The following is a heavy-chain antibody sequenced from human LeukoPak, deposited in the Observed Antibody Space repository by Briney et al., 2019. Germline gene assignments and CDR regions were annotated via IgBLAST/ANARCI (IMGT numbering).Heavy chain of an antibody. CDR2: IYTSGST. CDR3: ARGSTFLYYYDSSGYYGLPPNFDY. Sequence: PSETLSLTCTVSGGSISSYYWSWIRQPAGKGLEWIGRIYTSGSTNYDPSLKSRVTISVDTSKNQFSLKLSSVTAADTAVYYCARGSTFLYYYDSSGYYGLPPNFDYWGQGTLVTVSS. J-gene: IGHJ4*02. CDR1: GGSISSYY. D-gene: IGHD3-22*01. V-gene: IGHV4-4*07.